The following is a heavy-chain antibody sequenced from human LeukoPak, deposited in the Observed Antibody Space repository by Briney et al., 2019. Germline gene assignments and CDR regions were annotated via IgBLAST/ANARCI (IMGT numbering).Heavy chain of an antibody. CDR2: IIPIFGLA. D-gene: IGHD2-15*01. CDR1: GGTFISYT. V-gene: IGHV1-69*02. CDR3: PRGSDYCSGGSCYLRAFDI. Sequence: SVKVSCKASGGTFISYTISWVRQAPGRGGEGVGRIIPIFGLANYAHKFRGRVTITADRPTSTPYMELSSLRSEDTAVFYCPRGSDYCSGGSCYLRAFDIWGQGTMVTVSS. J-gene: IGHJ3*02.